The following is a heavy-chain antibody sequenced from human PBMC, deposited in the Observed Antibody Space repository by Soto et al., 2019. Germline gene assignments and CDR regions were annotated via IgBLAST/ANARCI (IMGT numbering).Heavy chain of an antibody. V-gene: IGHV3-23*01. CDR2: ITDTGVTT. CDR3: ARDFSSGEITAAREFDY. Sequence: GGSLRLSCTASGFTFYTYAMTWHPQAPGKGLEWVSSITDTGVTTYYADSVKGRFTISRDNSKNTLYLQMNSLRAEDTAVYYCARDFSSGEITAAREFDYWGQGT. D-gene: IGHD6-19*01. J-gene: IGHJ4*02. CDR1: GFTFYTYA.